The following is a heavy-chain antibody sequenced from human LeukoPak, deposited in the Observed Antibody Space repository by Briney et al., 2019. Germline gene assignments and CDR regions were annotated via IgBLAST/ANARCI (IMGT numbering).Heavy chain of an antibody. D-gene: IGHD5-24*01. CDR2: IYCSGIT. CDR1: GDSISSSY. V-gene: IGHV4-59*01. Sequence: KSSETLSLTCTVFGDSISSSYWSWIRQPPGRGLEWIGYIYCSGITNSNPSLMSRVTILIDTSKNQFSLTLSSVTAADTAMYYCVRGSGRDGGFWGQGTLVTVSS. CDR3: VRGSGRDGGF. J-gene: IGHJ4*02.